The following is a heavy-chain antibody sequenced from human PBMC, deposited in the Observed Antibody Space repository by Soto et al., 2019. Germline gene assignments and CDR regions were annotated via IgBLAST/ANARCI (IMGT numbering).Heavy chain of an antibody. J-gene: IGHJ1*01. V-gene: IGHV3-30*03. CDR2: ISYDGSNK. D-gene: IGHD1-26*01. CDR1: GFTFSSYG. CDR3: ARTGGATWAEYFQH. Sequence: QVQLVESGGGVVQPGRSLRLSCAASGFTFSSYGMHWVRQAPGKGLEWVAVISYDGSNKYYADSVKGRFTISRDNSKNTLYLQMNSLRAEDTAGYYWARTGGATWAEYFQHWGQGTLVTVSS.